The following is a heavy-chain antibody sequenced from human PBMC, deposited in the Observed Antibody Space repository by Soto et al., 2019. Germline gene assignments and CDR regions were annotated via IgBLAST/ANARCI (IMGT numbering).Heavy chain of an antibody. CDR3: ATEDSSGWYYFDY. J-gene: IGHJ4*02. CDR1: GGSISSSSYY. CDR2: IYYSGST. D-gene: IGHD6-19*01. Sequence: QLQLQESGPGLVKPSETLSLTCTVSGGSISSSSYYWGWIRQPPGKGLEWIGSIYYSGSTYYNPSLKSRVTISVDTSKNQFSLKLSSVTAADTAVYYCATEDSSGWYYFDYWGQGTLVTVSS. V-gene: IGHV4-39*02.